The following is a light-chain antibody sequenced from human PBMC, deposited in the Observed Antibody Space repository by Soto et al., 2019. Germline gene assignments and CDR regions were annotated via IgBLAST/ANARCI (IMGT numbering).Light chain of an antibody. CDR3: QQRSRWPIT. CDR1: QSVSGY. J-gene: IGKJ5*01. V-gene: IGKV3-11*01. CDR2: DIS. Sequence: IVLTQSPGTLSLSPGERATLSCRASQSVSGYLAWYQQKPGQAPRLLIYDISKRATGIPARFSGSGSATDFTLTISSLEPEDFAVYYCQQRSRWPITFGQGTRLEIK.